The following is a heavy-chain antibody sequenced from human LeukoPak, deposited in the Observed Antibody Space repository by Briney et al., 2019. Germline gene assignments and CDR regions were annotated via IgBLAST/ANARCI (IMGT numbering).Heavy chain of an antibody. CDR3: AAHDYGGNSAY. Sequence: GGSLRLSCAASGFTFSSYAMSWVRQAPGKGLEWVSTISGSGGSTYYADSVKGRFTSCRDNSKNTLCLQMNSLRAEDTAVYYCAAHDYGGNSAYWGQGTLVTVSS. V-gene: IGHV3-23*01. CDR1: GFTFSSYA. D-gene: IGHD4-23*01. CDR2: ISGSGGST. J-gene: IGHJ4*02.